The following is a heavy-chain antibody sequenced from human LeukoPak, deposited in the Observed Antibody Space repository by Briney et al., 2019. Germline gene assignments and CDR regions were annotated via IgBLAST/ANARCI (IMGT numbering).Heavy chain of an antibody. CDR1: RFTVSDYA. V-gene: IGHV3-23*01. Sequence: GVPLRLSCAAYRFTVSDYAMGWVPQAPGGGLERVSALSGGGEKSFHADSVKGRFTTSRDNSKNTLSLQMSSLRVEDSAVYFCAKDTSAWWYHRASINAWGTGTTVTVSS. J-gene: IGHJ6*04. CDR2: LSGGGEKS. D-gene: IGHD2-15*01. CDR3: AKDTSAWWYHRASINA.